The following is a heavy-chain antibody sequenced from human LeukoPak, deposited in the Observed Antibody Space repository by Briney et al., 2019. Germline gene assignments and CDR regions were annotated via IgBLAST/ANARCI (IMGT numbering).Heavy chain of an antibody. CDR3: ARSNCNSCYLGVWYYFDY. V-gene: IGHV3-66*01. Sequence: GGSLRLSCAASGITVSSNYMSWVRQAPGKGLECVSVIYSDGSTYYADSVKGRFTISRDNSKNTLYLQMNSLRAEDTAVYYCARSNCNSCYLGVWYYFDYWGQGTLVTVSS. J-gene: IGHJ4*02. CDR2: IYSDGST. CDR1: GITVSSNY. D-gene: IGHD1/OR15-1a*01.